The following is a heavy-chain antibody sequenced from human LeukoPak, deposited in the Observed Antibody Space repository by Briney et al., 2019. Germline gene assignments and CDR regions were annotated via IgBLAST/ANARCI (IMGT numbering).Heavy chain of an antibody. J-gene: IGHJ4*02. CDR3: TRNEK. V-gene: IGHV3-30*03. CDR2: ISYDGSNK. Sequence: PGRSLRLSCAASGFTFSSCGMHWVRQAPGKGLEWVAVISYDGSNKYYADSVKGRFTISRDNAKNSLYLQMNSLRVEDTAMYYCTRNEKWGQGTLVTVSS. CDR1: GFTFSSCG.